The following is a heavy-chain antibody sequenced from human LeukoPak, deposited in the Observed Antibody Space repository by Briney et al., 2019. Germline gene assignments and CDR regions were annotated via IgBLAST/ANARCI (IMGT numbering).Heavy chain of an antibody. CDR1: GFTVSTNY. CDR3: ARRGPASDYYYKGGFDI. CDR2: IYTGDNT. J-gene: IGHJ3*02. V-gene: IGHV3-53*01. Sequence: PGGSLRLSCAASGFTVSTNYLSWVRQAPGKGLEWVSFIYTGDNTYYADSVKGRFTISRDNSKSTLYLQMNSLRADDTAVYYCARRGPASDYYYKGGFDIWGQGTMVTVSS. D-gene: IGHD3-22*01.